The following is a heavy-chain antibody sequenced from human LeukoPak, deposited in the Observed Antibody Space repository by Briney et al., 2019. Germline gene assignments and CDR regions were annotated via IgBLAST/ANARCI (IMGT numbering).Heavy chain of an antibody. V-gene: IGHV1-2*06. J-gene: IGHJ4*02. D-gene: IGHD2-2*01. CDR3: ARELGYCSSTSCYPPPSDY. Sequence: GASVKVSCKASGYTFTGYYMHWVRQAPGQGLEWMGRINPNSGGTNYAQKFQGRVTMTRDTSISTAYMELSRLRSDDTAVYYCARELGYCSSTSCYPPPSDYWGQGTLVTVSS. CDR1: GYTFTGYY. CDR2: INPNSGGT.